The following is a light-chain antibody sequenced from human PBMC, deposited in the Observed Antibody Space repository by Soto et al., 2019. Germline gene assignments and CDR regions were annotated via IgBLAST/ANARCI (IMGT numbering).Light chain of an antibody. V-gene: IGLV2-14*01. CDR2: DVS. J-gene: IGLJ2*01. CDR1: SSDVGGYNY. Sequence: QYALTQPASVSGSPGQSLTISCTGTSSDVGGYNYVSWYQQHPGKAPKLMIYDVSNRPSGVSNRFFGSKSGNTASLTISGLQAEDEADDYCSSYTSSSLVVFGGGTKLTVL. CDR3: SSYTSSSLVV.